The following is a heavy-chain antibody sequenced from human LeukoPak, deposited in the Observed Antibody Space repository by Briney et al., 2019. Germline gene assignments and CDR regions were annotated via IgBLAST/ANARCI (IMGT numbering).Heavy chain of an antibody. Sequence: PSETLSLTCTVSGGSVSSNYYWSWIRQPPGKGLEWIGYIYYSGSTNYNPSLKSRVTISVDTSKNQFSLRLSSVTAADTAVYYCARDATPSSYWYFDLWGRGTLVTVSS. CDR2: IYYSGST. V-gene: IGHV4-61*01. J-gene: IGHJ2*01. D-gene: IGHD2-15*01. CDR3: ARDATPSSYWYFDL. CDR1: GGSVSSNYY.